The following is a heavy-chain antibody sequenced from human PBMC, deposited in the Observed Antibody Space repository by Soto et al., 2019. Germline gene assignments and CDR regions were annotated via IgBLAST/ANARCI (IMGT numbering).Heavy chain of an antibody. Sequence: GSLRLSCAASGFTFSSYGMHWVRQAPGKGLEWVAVISYDGSNKYYADSVKGRFTISRDNSKNTLYLQMNSLRAEDTAVYYCAKDNDRGVINYFDYWGQGTLVTVSS. V-gene: IGHV3-30*18. CDR3: AKDNDRGVINYFDY. CDR2: ISYDGSNK. D-gene: IGHD3-10*02. J-gene: IGHJ4*02. CDR1: GFTFSSYG.